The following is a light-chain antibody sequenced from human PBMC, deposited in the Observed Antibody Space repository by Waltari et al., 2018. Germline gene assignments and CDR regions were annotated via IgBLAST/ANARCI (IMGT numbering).Light chain of an antibody. J-gene: IGLJ1*01. Sequence: QSALTQPASVSGSPGQSITISCTGTSSDVGGYNYVSWYQQHPGKAPQPMIYDVSKRPSGVSNRFSGSKSGNPASLTISGLQAEDEADYYCSSYTSSSPFVFGTGTKVTVL. CDR3: SSYTSSSPFV. CDR2: DVS. V-gene: IGLV2-14*01. CDR1: SSDVGGYNY.